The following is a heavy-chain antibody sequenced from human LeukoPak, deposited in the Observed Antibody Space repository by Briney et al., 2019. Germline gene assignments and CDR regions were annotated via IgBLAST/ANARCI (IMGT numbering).Heavy chain of an antibody. Sequence: GGSLRLSCAASGFTFSSYAMHWVRQAPGKGLEWVGRIRSKNDGGTIGYAAPVKDRFTISRDDSKNTLYLQMNSLEIEDTAVYFCTTDRTMKGYWGQGTLATVSS. J-gene: IGHJ4*02. D-gene: IGHD3-22*01. V-gene: IGHV3-15*01. CDR1: GFTFSSYA. CDR2: IRSKNDGGTI. CDR3: TTDRTMKGY.